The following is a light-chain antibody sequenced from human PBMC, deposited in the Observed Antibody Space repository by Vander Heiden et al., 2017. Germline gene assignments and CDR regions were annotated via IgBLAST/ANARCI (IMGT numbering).Light chain of an antibody. J-gene: IGKJ1*01. Sequence: EHAFTHSPRALSWSPGERATLSCRASQSVSSSYLAWYQQKPGQAPRHLIYGASSRATGIRDRFSGRGSGTDFTLTISRLEPEDVAVYYCQQYGSTWTFGQGTKVEIK. CDR1: QSVSSSY. V-gene: IGKV3-20*01. CDR2: GAS. CDR3: QQYGSTWT.